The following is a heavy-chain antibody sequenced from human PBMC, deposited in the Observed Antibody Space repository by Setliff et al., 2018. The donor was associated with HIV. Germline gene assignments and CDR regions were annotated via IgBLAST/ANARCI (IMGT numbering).Heavy chain of an antibody. V-gene: IGHV7-4-1*02. CDR3: ARGYSSSWAYYMDV. Sequence: ASVKVSCKASGYTFTSYAMNWVRQAPGQGLEWMGWINTNTGNPTYAQGFTGRFVFSLDTSVSTAYLQISSLKAEDTAVYYCARGYSSSWAYYMDVWGKGTTVTVSS. CDR2: INTNTGNP. J-gene: IGHJ6*03. D-gene: IGHD6-13*01. CDR1: GYTFTSYA.